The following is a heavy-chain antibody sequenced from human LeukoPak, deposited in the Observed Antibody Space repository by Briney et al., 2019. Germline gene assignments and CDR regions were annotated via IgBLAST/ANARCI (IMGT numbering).Heavy chain of an antibody. CDR2: ISYDGSNK. J-gene: IGHJ1*01. V-gene: IGHV3-30-3*01. D-gene: IGHD3-10*01. CDR1: GFTLSSHA. CDR3: AGTNIVGSGSYRGYFQN. Sequence: GGSLRLSCAASGFTLSSHAMHWVRQAPGKGLEWVAVISYDGSNKYYADSVKDRFTISRDNSKNTLYLQMNSLRTEDTAVYYCAGTNIVGSGSYRGYFQNWGQGTLVTVSS.